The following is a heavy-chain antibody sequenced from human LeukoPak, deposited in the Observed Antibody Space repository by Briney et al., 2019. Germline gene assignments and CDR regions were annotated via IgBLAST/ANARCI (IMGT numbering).Heavy chain of an antibody. V-gene: IGHV3-23*01. CDR3: ARGGIAADLWSFDL. J-gene: IGHJ2*01. CDR1: EFSLRSYT. Sequence: GGSLRLSCGASEFSLRSYTMDWVRQAPGKGLEWVSTFSGSGGDTYYADSVKGRFTISRDNYKKTLFLQMNSLRAEDTAVYYCARGGIAADLWSFDLWGHGTLVSVSS. D-gene: IGHD6-13*01. CDR2: FSGSGGDT.